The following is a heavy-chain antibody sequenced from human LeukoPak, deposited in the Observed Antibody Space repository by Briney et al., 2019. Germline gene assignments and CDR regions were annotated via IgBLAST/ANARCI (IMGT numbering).Heavy chain of an antibody. CDR2: INHSGST. CDR3: AREAGDIVVVPAAYGMDV. J-gene: IGHJ6*02. D-gene: IGHD2-2*01. CDR1: GGSFSGYY. Sequence: SETLSLTCAVYGGSFSGYYWSWIRQPPGKGLEWIGEINHSGSTNYNPSLKSRVTISVDTSKNQFSLKLSSVTAADTAVYYCAREAGDIVVVPAAYGMDVWAKGPRSPSP. V-gene: IGHV4-34*01.